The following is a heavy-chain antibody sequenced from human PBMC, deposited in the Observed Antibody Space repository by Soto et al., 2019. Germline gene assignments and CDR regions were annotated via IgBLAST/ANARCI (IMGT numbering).Heavy chain of an antibody. J-gene: IGHJ6*03. CDR1: GGSFSGYY. V-gene: IGHV4-34*01. CDR3: ASQGLPYFDWSPTPLYYLDV. CDR2: INHSGNT. Sequence: ASETPSLTFAVYGGSFSGYYWSWIRQPPGEGLEWIGEINHSGNTNYNPSLKSRVTISVDKSKNQFSLKLSSVTAADTAVYYCASQGLPYFDWSPTPLYYLDVWGKGTTVTVSS. D-gene: IGHD3-9*01.